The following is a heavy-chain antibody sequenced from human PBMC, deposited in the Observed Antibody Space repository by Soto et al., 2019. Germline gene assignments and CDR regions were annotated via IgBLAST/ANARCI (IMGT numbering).Heavy chain of an antibody. Sequence: SETLSLTWTVSGGSIRRGGYFWSWIRQQPGKGLEWIGYIYYSGSTYYNPSLKSRVTISVDTSKNQFSLKLSSATAADTAVYYCARDNYGSGSYSYDAFDIWGQGTMVTVS. J-gene: IGHJ3*02. D-gene: IGHD3-10*01. V-gene: IGHV4-31*02. CDR1: GGSIRRGGYF. CDR3: ARDNYGSGSYSYDAFDI. CDR2: IYYSGST.